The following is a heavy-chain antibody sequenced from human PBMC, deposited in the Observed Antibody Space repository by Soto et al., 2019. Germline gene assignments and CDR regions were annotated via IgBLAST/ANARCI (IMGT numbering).Heavy chain of an antibody. CDR2: ISYDGSNK. D-gene: IGHD2-15*01. CDR3: AKDALVAATELWYFDL. CDR1: GFTFSSYG. Sequence: QVQLVESGGGVVQPGRSLRLSCAASGFTFSSYGMHWVRQAPGKGLEWVAVISYDGSNKYYADSVKGQFTISRDNSKNTLYLQMNSLRAEDTAVYYCAKDALVAATELWYFDLWGRGTLVTVSS. V-gene: IGHV3-30*18. J-gene: IGHJ2*01.